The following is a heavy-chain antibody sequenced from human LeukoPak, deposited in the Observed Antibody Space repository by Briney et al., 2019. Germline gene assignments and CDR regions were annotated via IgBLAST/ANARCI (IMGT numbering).Heavy chain of an antibody. V-gene: IGHV3-23*01. CDR2: ISGAGRET. CDR1: GFTFGGSA. J-gene: IGHJ4*02. Sequence: GGSLRLSCEASGFTFGGSAMSWVRQAPGKGLEWISDISGAGRETYYADSVKGRFTISRDNSKNTLYLQLNSLGAEDTAVYFCARIDSPRVGWRAPFDYWGQGTLVTVSS. CDR3: ARIDSPRVGWRAPFDY. D-gene: IGHD6-19*01.